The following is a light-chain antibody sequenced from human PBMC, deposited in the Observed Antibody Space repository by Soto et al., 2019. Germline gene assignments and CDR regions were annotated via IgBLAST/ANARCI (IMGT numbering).Light chain of an antibody. CDR1: QSISRY. Sequence: IVLTQSPGTLSLSPGERTTLSCRASQSISRYLAWYQQKPGQGPRLLIYGASTRATGIPARFSGSGSGTEFTLTISRLEPEDFAVYYCQQYGNSPITFGQGTRLETK. CDR3: QQYGNSPIT. J-gene: IGKJ5*01. V-gene: IGKV3-20*01. CDR2: GAS.